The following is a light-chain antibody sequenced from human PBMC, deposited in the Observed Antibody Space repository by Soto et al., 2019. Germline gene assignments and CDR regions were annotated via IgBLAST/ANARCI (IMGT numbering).Light chain of an antibody. CDR1: QSLSRN. CDR2: GAS. Sequence: EILMTQSPATLSVSPGERATLSCRASQSLSRNLAWYQQKPGQAPRLLIYGASTRASGIPARFSGVGAGTEFTLTISSLQSEDFALYYGPHYNDWPPAFTFGPGTKVDL. V-gene: IGKV3-15*01. CDR3: PHYNDWPPAFT. J-gene: IGKJ3*01.